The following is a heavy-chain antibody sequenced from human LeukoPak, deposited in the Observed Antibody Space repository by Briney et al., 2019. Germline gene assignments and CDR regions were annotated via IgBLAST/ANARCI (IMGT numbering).Heavy chain of an antibody. D-gene: IGHD3-10*01. Sequence: PGGSLRLSCAASGFTFSSYGMSWVRQAPGKGLEWVANIKQDGSERYYVDSVKGRFTISRDNAKNSLYLQMNSLRAEDTAVYYCAGVWFGGLPYYFDYWGQGTLVTVSS. J-gene: IGHJ4*02. V-gene: IGHV3-7*03. CDR2: IKQDGSER. CDR3: AGVWFGGLPYYFDY. CDR1: GFTFSSYG.